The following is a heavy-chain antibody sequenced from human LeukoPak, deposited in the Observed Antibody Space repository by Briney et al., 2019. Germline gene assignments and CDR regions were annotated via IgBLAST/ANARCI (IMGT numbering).Heavy chain of an antibody. CDR1: GFTVSTNY. V-gene: IGHV3-53*01. CDR3: ASGVGGYDSFDY. CDR2: IYSGGNT. J-gene: IGHJ4*02. D-gene: IGHD5-12*01. Sequence: GGSLRLSCAASGFTVSTNYMSWVRQAPGKGLARVSIIYSGGNTYYADSVKGRFTISRDNSKNTLYLQMNSLRAEDTAVYYCASGVGGYDSFDYWGQGTLVTVSS.